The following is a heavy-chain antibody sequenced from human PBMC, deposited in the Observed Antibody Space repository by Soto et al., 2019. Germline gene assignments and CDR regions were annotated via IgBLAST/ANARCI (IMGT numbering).Heavy chain of an antibody. Sequence: GGSLRLSCAASGIRFSDCYMSWIRQAPGKGLEWVSYINGGGGTIYYADSVRGRFTISRDNAKNTLFLQMNSLRAEDTAVYYCAADPTMRGYFRFGPWGQGTQVTVSS. CDR1: GIRFSDCY. J-gene: IGHJ5*02. D-gene: IGHD2-15*01. CDR3: AADPTMRGYFRFGP. V-gene: IGHV3-11*01. CDR2: INGGGGTI.